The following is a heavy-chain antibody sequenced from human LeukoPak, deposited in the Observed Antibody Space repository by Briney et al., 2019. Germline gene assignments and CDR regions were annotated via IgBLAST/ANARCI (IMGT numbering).Heavy chain of an antibody. D-gene: IGHD3-22*01. CDR3: VRSAFHAGSGNYYDY. CDR2: TNGDGNDI. V-gene: IGHV3-74*01. CDR1: GFTLSNSW. J-gene: IGHJ4*02. Sequence: GGSLRLSCAVSGFTLSNSWMHWVRQAPGKGLVWVARTNGDGNDISYADSVKGRFTISRDNAENTLYLQMNSLRVEDTAVYYCVRSAFHAGSGNYYDYWGQGTLVTVSS.